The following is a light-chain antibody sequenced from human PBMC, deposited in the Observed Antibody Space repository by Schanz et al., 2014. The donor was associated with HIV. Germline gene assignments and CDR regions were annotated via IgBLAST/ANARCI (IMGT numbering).Light chain of an antibody. Sequence: QSVLTQPPSASGSPGQSVTISCTGTSSDVGGYNYVSWYQQHPGKAPKLMIYEVSERPSGVPDRFSGSKSDNTASLTISALQPEDEADYYCISYTSDTVLFGGGTKLTVL. V-gene: IGLV2-8*01. CDR2: EVS. J-gene: IGLJ2*01. CDR3: ISYTSDTVL. CDR1: SSDVGGYNY.